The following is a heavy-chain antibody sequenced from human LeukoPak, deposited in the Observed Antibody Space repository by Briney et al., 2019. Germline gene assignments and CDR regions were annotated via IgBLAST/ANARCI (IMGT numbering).Heavy chain of an antibody. Sequence: SETLSLTCSVYGGSLSSYHWSWIRQSPGKGLEWFGEISHRGRTNYNLSLKSRVTISVDTSKNQFSLKLNSMTAADTAVYYCARERANSRGCFDYWGQGTLVTVSS. D-gene: IGHD6-13*01. CDR3: ARERANSRGCFDY. CDR2: ISHRGRT. CDR1: GGSLSSYH. V-gene: IGHV4-34*01. J-gene: IGHJ4*02.